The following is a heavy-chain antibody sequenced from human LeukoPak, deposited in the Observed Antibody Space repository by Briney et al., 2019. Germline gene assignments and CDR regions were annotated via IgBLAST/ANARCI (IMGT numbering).Heavy chain of an antibody. Sequence: GGSLRLSCAASGFTFSRYSMSWVRQAPGKGLEWLSFVSSGSASVDYADSVKGRFTISRDNAKNSLYLQMNSLTVEDTAVYYCASGGSYFDYWGQGTLVTVSS. CDR1: GFTFSRYS. D-gene: IGHD3-10*01. J-gene: IGHJ4*02. V-gene: IGHV3-48*04. CDR3: ASGGSYFDY. CDR2: VSSGSASV.